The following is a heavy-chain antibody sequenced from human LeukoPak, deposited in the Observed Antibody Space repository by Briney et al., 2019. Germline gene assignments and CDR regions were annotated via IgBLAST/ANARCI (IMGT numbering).Heavy chain of an antibody. J-gene: IGHJ4*02. V-gene: IGHV4-4*02. CDR1: GGSISSSNW. Sequence: SGTLSLTCAVSGGSISSSNWWSWVRQPPGKGLEWIGEIYHSGSTNYNPSLKSRVTILVDKSKNQFSLKLSSVTAADTAVYYCARGGGYSYGYPFVYWGQGTLVTVSS. CDR3: ARGGGYSYGYPFVY. D-gene: IGHD5-18*01. CDR2: IYHSGST.